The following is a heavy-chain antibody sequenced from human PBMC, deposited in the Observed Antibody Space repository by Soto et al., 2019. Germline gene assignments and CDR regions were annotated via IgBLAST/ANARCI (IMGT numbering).Heavy chain of an antibody. CDR3: ARKNTYYSDSSGRMEL. V-gene: IGHV3-48*02. D-gene: IGHD3-22*01. J-gene: IGHJ6*04. Sequence: EVQLVESGGGLVQPGGSLRLSCAASGFTFSSYSMNWVRQAPGKGLEWGSYVSSSSSTIYYDDPVKGRFTIYRDNAKNSLYLQMNRPADEDTAVYYCARKNTYYSDSSGRMELWGKGTTVTVYS. CDR2: VSSSSSTI. CDR1: GFTFSSYS.